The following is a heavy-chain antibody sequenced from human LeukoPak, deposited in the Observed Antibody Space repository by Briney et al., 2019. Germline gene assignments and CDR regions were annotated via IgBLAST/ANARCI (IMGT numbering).Heavy chain of an antibody. CDR1: GASISGGAYY. J-gene: IGHJ4*02. V-gene: IGHV4-31*03. CDR2: IYHNGST. CDR3: ARGSSGILVY. Sequence: SETLSLTCTVSGASISGGAYYWGWIRQLPGKGLEWIAYIYHNGSTYYNPSLKSRLSMSVDTSANQFSLKLNSVTAADTAVYYCARGSSGILVYWGQGTLVTVSS. D-gene: IGHD3-22*01.